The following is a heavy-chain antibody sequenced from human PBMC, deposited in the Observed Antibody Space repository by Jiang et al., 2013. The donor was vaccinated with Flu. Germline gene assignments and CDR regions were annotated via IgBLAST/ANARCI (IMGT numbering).Heavy chain of an antibody. V-gene: IGHV5-51*01. J-gene: IGHJ4*02. CDR3: ARLGSPLRFLEWLLWGDY. Sequence: GYSFTSYWIGWVRQMPGKGLEWMGIIYPGDSDTRYSPSFQGQVTISADKSISTAYLQWSSLKASDTAMYYCARLGSPLRFLEWLLWGDYWGQGTLVTVSS. D-gene: IGHD3-3*01. CDR2: IYPGDSDT. CDR1: GYSFTSYW.